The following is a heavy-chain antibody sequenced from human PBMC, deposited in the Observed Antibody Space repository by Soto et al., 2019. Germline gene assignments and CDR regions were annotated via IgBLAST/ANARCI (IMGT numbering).Heavy chain of an antibody. J-gene: IGHJ4*02. CDR2: ISSSGSTI. D-gene: IGHD2-8*02. CDR1: GFTFSDYY. Sequence: KRGGSLRLSCAASGFTFSDYYMSWIRQAPGKGLEWVSYISSSGSTIYYADSVKGRFTISRDNAKNSLYLQMNSLRAEDTAVYYCARDGSIAYWGFGLEGLDYWGQGTLVTVSS. CDR3: ARDGSIAYWGFGLEGLDY. V-gene: IGHV3-11*01.